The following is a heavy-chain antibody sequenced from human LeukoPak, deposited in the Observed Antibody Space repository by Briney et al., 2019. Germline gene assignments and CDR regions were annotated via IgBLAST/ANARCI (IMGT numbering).Heavy chain of an antibody. V-gene: IGHV4-39*07. CDR2: IYYSGST. Sequence: SETLSLTCTVSGGSISSSSYYWGWIRQPPGKGLEWIGSIYYSGSTYYNPSLKSRVTISVDTSKNQFSLKLSSVTAADTAVYYCARGLGNDENYWGQGTLVTVFS. CDR3: ARGLGNDENY. J-gene: IGHJ4*02. D-gene: IGHD1-1*01. CDR1: GGSISSSSYY.